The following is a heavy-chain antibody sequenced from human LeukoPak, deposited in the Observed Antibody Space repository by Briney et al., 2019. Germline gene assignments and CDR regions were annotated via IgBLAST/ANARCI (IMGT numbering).Heavy chain of an antibody. D-gene: IGHD6-6*01. V-gene: IGHV3-30*18. CDR1: GFTFSSYG. J-gene: IGHJ3*02. CDR2: ISYDGSNK. CDR3: AKLKTSKRSITDAFDI. Sequence: PGGSLRLSCAASGFTFSSYGMHWVRQAPGKGLEWVAVISYDGSNKYYADSVKGRFTISRDNSKNTLYLQMNSLRAEDTAVYYCAKLKTSKRSITDAFDIWGQGTMVTVSS.